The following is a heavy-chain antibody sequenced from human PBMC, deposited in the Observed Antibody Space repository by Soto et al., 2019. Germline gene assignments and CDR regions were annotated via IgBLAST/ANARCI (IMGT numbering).Heavy chain of an antibody. J-gene: IGHJ4*02. CDR3: ARVDYGDYNLDFDY. CDR2: IYYSGST. V-gene: IGHV4-31*03. CDR1: GGSISSGGYY. Sequence: SETLSLTCTVSGGSISSGGYYWSWIRQHPGKGLEWIGYIYYSGSTYYNPSLKSRVTISVDTSKNQFSLKLSSVTAADTAVYYCARVDYGDYNLDFDYWGQGTLVTVSS. D-gene: IGHD4-17*01.